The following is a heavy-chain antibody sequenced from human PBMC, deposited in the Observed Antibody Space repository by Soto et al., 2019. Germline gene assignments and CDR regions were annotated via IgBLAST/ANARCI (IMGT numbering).Heavy chain of an antibody. J-gene: IGHJ5*02. CDR2: INGDGGST. V-gene: IGHV3-74*01. CDR3: ARGFGQQVMGWFDP. CDR1: GFTFSSYW. D-gene: IGHD6-13*01. Sequence: GGSLRLSCAAPGFTFSSYWMHWVRQVPGKGLVWVSRINGDGGSTTYADSVKARFIISRDNAKNTLYLQMNGLRADDTAVYYCARGFGQQVMGWFDPWGQGTLVTVSS.